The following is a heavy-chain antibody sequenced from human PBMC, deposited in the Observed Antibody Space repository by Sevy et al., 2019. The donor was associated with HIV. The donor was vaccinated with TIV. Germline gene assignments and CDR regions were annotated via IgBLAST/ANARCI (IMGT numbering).Heavy chain of an antibody. CDR3: SRDRDYYGSGTFDA. Sequence: GGSLRLSCAASGLTFSYYTMNWVRQAPGKGLEWVSYISSGSSYISYTDSVKGRFTISRDNAKNSLYLQMNSLRPEDTAMYFCSRDRDYYGSGTFDAWGQRTTVTVSS. CDR2: ISSGSSYI. D-gene: IGHD3-10*01. J-gene: IGHJ6*02. CDR1: GLTFSYYT. V-gene: IGHV3-21*06.